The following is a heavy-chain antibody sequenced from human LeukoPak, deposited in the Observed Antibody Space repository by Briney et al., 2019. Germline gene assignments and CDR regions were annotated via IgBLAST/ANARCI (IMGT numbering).Heavy chain of an antibody. V-gene: IGHV4-59*12. CDR2: IYYSGST. J-gene: IGHJ4*02. CDR1: GGSISSYY. Sequence: SETLSLTCTVSGGSISSYYWSWIRQPPGKGLEWIGYIYYSGSTYYNPSLKSRVTISVDRSMNQFSLKLSSVTAADTAVYYCARGDYDFWSGSTIDYWGQGTLVTVSS. CDR3: ARGDYDFWSGSTIDY. D-gene: IGHD3-3*01.